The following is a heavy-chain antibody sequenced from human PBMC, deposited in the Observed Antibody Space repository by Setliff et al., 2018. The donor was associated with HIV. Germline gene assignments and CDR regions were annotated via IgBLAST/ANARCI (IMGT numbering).Heavy chain of an antibody. J-gene: IGHJ4*02. D-gene: IGHD5-12*01. V-gene: IGHV4-39*01. CDR1: GGSINSTSYY. CDR3: ARGSGYDFDY. CDR2: IYHTGST. Sequence: SETLSLTCTVSGGSINSTSYYWGWIRQPPGNGLEWIGSIYHTGSTYYKPSLKSRVTISVDTSKDQFSLRLSSVTAADTAVYYCARGSGYDFDYWGQGILVTVSS.